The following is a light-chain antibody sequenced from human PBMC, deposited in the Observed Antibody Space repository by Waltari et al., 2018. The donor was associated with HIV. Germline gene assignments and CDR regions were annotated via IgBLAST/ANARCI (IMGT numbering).Light chain of an antibody. V-gene: IGKV2-28*01. CDR2: LCS. Sequence: ETVMTQSPLSLPVTPGEPASISCTSSESLLYDNGYNYLDWYVQKPGQSPHVRIYLCSHRASGVPDRFSGSGSGTDFTLKISRVEAGDVGVYYCMQALQTPRTLGQGTKVEIK. CDR3: MQALQTPRT. J-gene: IGKJ1*01. CDR1: ESLLYDNGYNY.